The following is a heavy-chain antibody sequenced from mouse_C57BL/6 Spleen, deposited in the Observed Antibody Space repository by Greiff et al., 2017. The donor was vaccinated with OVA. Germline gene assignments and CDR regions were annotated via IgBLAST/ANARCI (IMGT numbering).Heavy chain of an antibody. J-gene: IGHJ4*01. CDR1: GYTFTSYW. V-gene: IGHV1-64*01. Sequence: QVQLQQPGAELVKPGASVKLSCKASGYTFTSYWMHWVKQRPGQGLEWIGMIHPNSGSTNYNEKFKSKATLTVDKSSSTAYMQLSSLTSEDSAVYYCARLGCGSFMDYWGQGTSVTVSS. CDR2: IHPNSGST. CDR3: ARLGCGSFMDY. D-gene: IGHD1-1*01.